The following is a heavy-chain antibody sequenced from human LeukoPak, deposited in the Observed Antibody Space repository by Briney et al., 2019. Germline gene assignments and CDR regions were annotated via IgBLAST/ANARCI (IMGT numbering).Heavy chain of an antibody. CDR1: GYTFTSYG. J-gene: IGHJ4*02. CDR2: ISAYNGNT. CDR3: ARGVRYCSSTSCSEGMSLGDY. Sequence: ASVKVSCKASGYTFTSYGISWVRQAPGQGLEWMGWISAYNGNTNYAQRLQGRVTMTTDTSTSTAYMELRSLRSDDTAVYYCARGVRYCSSTSCSEGMSLGDYWGQGTLVTVSS. D-gene: IGHD2-2*01. V-gene: IGHV1-18*01.